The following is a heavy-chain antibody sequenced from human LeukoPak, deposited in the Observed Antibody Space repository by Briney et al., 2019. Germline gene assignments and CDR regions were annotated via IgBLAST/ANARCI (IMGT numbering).Heavy chain of an antibody. J-gene: IGHJ4*02. CDR2: ISYGGST. D-gene: IGHD6-13*01. V-gene: IGHV4-39*07. CDR1: GGSISSTSFH. CDR3: ATIHSSTWRDYFDY. Sequence: PSETLSLTCTVSGGSISSTSFHWGWVRQPPGEGLEWIGSISYGGSTYYNPSLKSLITISVHTSKNQFFLKLSSVTAADTAVYYCATIHSSTWRDYFDYWGQGTLVSVSS.